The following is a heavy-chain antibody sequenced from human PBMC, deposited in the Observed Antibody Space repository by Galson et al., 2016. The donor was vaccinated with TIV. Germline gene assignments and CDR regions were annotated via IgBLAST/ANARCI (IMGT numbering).Heavy chain of an antibody. Sequence: LRLSCATSGFTFSTYAMSWIRQAPGKGLEWVSSIIGSTGTIYYADSVKGRFTISRDISENTLYLQMNSLWVEDSAMYYCAKVAVLGGSNMVFGSWGQGTLVTVSS. D-gene: IGHD6-19*01. CDR2: IIGSTGTI. CDR3: AKVAVLGGSNMVFGS. CDR1: GFTFSTYA. V-gene: IGHV3-23*01. J-gene: IGHJ4*02.